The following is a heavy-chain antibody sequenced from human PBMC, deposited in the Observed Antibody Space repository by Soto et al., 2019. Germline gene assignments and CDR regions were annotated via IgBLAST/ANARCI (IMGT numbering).Heavy chain of an antibody. CDR1: GDTFASYG. D-gene: IGHD3-3*01. CDR3: ARGGGITIFGVVIRY. J-gene: IGHJ4*02. Sequence: GASVKVSCKACGDTFASYGSSWVRQAPGQGLEWMGWISAYNGNTNYAQKLQGRVTMTTDTSTSTAYMELRSLRSDDTAVYYCARGGGITIFGVVIRYWGQGTLVTVSS. CDR2: ISAYNGNT. V-gene: IGHV1-18*01.